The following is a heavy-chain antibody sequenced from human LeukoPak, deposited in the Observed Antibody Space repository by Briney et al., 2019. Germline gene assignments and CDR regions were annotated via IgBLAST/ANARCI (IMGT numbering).Heavy chain of an antibody. CDR1: GGSISSSSYY. V-gene: IGHV4-39*07. D-gene: IGHD3-22*01. CDR3: ASVRTRRSSGYYYVVSDAFDI. J-gene: IGHJ3*02. Sequence: SETLSLTCTVSGGSISSSSYYWGWIRQPPGKGLEWIGSIYYSGSTYYNPSLKSRVTISVDTSKNQFSLKLSSVTAADTAVYYCASVRTRRSSGYYYVVSDAFDIWGQGTMVTVSS. CDR2: IYYSGST.